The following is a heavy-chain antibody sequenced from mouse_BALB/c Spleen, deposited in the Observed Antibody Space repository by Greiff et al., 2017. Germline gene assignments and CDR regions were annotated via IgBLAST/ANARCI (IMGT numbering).Heavy chain of an antibody. Sequence: VQLQQSGPELVKPGASVKISCKASGYTFTDYNMHWVKQSHGKSLEWIGYIYPYNGGTGYNQKFKSKATLTVDNSSSTAYMELRSLTSEDSAVYYCARNGYYRYDQAWFAYWGQGTLVTVSA. J-gene: IGHJ3*01. D-gene: IGHD2-14*01. CDR1: GYTFTDYN. V-gene: IGHV1S29*02. CDR2: IYPYNGGT. CDR3: ARNGYYRYDQAWFAY.